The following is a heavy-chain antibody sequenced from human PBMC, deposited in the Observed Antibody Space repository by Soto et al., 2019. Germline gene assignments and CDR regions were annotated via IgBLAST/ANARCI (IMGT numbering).Heavy chain of an antibody. J-gene: IGHJ4*02. CDR2: IIPIFGTA. Sequence: QVQLVQSGAEVKKPGSSVKVSCKASGGTFSSYAISWVRQAPGQGLEWMGGIIPIFGTANYAQKFQGRVTITADESTSTAYMELSRLRSEDTAVYYCARDDVPTYYYDSSGYYRGSSFDYWGQGTLVTVSS. D-gene: IGHD3-22*01. CDR1: GGTFSSYA. CDR3: ARDDVPTYYYDSSGYYRGSSFDY. V-gene: IGHV1-69*01.